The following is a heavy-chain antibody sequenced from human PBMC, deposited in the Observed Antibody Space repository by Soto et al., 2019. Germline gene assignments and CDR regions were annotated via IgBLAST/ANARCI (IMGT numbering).Heavy chain of an antibody. D-gene: IGHD3-10*01. CDR1: GFTFSSYG. Sequence: QVQLVESGGGVVQPGRSLRLSCAASGFTFSSYGMHWVRQAPGKGLEWVAVITYDGSNKYYADSVKGRFTISRDNSKNTLYLQMNGLRAEDAAVYYCATDLNLMVRGVIDYWGQGTLVTVSS. CDR3: ATDLNLMVRGVIDY. V-gene: IGHV3-30*03. J-gene: IGHJ4*02. CDR2: ITYDGSNK.